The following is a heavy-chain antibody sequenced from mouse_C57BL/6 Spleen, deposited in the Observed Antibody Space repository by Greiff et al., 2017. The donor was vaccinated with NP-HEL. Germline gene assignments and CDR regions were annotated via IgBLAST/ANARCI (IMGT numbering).Heavy chain of an antibody. Sequence: QVQLQQSGAELVRPGASVTLSCKASGYTFTDYEMHWVKQTPVHGLEWIGAIDPETGGTAYNQKFKGKAILTADKSSSTAYMELRSLTSEDSAVYYWTRDGYWPPFAYWGQGTLVTVSA. J-gene: IGHJ3*01. CDR1: GYTFTDYE. CDR3: TRDGYWPPFAY. CDR2: IDPETGGT. V-gene: IGHV1-15*01. D-gene: IGHD2-3*01.